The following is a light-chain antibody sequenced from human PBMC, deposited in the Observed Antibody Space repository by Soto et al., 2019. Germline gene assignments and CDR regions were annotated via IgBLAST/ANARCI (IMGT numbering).Light chain of an antibody. CDR1: QSVNIW. Sequence: DSQMTQSPSTLSASIGDRVTITCRASQSVNIWLAWYQQKPGKAPNLLIYDASTLESGVPSRFSGSGSGTEFTLTISSLQPDDFATYYCQHYNTFSSPTLGPGTNVEIK. V-gene: IGKV1-5*01. CDR2: DAS. J-gene: IGKJ2*01. CDR3: QHYNTFSSPT.